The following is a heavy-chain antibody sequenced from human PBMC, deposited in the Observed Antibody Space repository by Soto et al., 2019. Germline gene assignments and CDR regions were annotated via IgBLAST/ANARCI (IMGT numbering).Heavy chain of an antibody. Sequence: VQLLESGGGLVQPGGSLRLSCTASGFTFSTYAMSWVHQAPGKGLEWVSAINEGPGDTFYTDSVKGRFTISRDDSKDTLYLQMNSLRAEDTAIYYCAKTHYDILDYWGQGTLVTVSS. CDR1: GFTFSTYA. J-gene: IGHJ4*02. V-gene: IGHV3-23*01. CDR3: AKTHYDILDY. D-gene: IGHD3-9*01. CDR2: INEGPGDT.